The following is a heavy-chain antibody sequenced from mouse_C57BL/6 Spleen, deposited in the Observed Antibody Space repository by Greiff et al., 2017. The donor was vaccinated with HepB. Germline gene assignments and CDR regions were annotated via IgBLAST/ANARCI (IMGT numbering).Heavy chain of an antibody. CDR1: GYTFTDYN. CDR2: INPNNGGT. D-gene: IGHD2-5*01. Sequence: VHVKQSGPELVKPGASVKIPCKASGYTFTDYNMDWVKQSHGKSLEWIGDINPNNGGTIYNQKFKGKATLTVDKSTSTAYMELRSLTSEDTAVSYCASVNTSNSLTYFDVWGTGTTLTVSS. CDR3: ASVNTSNSLTYFDV. V-gene: IGHV1-18*01. J-gene: IGHJ1*03.